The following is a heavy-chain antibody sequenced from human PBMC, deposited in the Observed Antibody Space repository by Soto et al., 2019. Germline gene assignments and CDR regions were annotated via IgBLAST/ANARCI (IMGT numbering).Heavy chain of an antibody. V-gene: IGHV4-34*01. CDR2: INAGGSA. J-gene: IGHJ4*02. D-gene: IGHD6-19*01. CDR1: GGSFSGYT. Sequence: SETLSLTCAVHGGSFSGYTWTWIRQSPGKGLEWLGQINAGGSANYNPSLKSRVTISVDKSKNQFSLKLSSVTAADTAVYYCGRGGAVAGPFDYWGQGTLVTVSS. CDR3: GRGGAVAGPFDY.